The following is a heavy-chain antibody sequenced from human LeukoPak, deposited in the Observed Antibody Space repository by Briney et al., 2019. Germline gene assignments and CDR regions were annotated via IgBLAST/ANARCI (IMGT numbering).Heavy chain of an antibody. V-gene: IGHV3-30*02. CDR1: GFTFSSYG. D-gene: IGHD1-1*01. Sequence: GGSLRLSCAASGFTFSSYGMHWVRQAPGKGLEWVAFIRYDGSNKYYADSVKGRFTISRDNSKNTLYLQMNSLRAEDTAVYYCAKDRDNWADFDYWGQGTLVTVSS. J-gene: IGHJ4*02. CDR2: IRYDGSNK. CDR3: AKDRDNWADFDY.